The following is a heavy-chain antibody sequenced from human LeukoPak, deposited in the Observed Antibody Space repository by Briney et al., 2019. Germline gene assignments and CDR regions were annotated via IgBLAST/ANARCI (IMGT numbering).Heavy chain of an antibody. D-gene: IGHD2-15*01. CDR2: IYYSGST. CDR3: ARGLYCSGGSCYWGDAFDI. Sequence: SQTLSLTCTVSGGSISSGGYYWSWIRQHPGKGLEWIGYIYYSGSTYYNPSLKSRVTISVDTSKNQFSLKLSSVTAADTAVYYCARGLYCSGGSCYWGDAFDIWGQGTMVTDSS. CDR1: GGSISSGGYY. J-gene: IGHJ3*02. V-gene: IGHV4-31*03.